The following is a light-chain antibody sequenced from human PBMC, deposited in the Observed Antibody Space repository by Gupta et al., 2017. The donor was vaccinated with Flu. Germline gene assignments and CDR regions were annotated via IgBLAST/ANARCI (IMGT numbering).Light chain of an antibody. Sequence: AWEGRQIGEKNVNWDQQKTGQAPLLIKFDDIYRASGGPGRFSGSKLGNTATLTINGVEAGDGADYYFHVMDADSDHSVFGAGTKFTVL. J-gene: IGLJ1*01. CDR1: QIGEKN. CDR2: DDI. CDR3: HVMDADSDHSV. V-gene: IGLV3-21*02.